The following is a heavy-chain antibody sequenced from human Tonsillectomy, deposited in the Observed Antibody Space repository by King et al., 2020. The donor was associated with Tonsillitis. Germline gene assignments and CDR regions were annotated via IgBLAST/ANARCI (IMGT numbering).Heavy chain of an antibody. D-gene: IGHD6-6*01. V-gene: IGHV4-59*01. Sequence: VQLQESGPGLVKPSETLSLTCTVSGGSISSYYWSWIRQPPGKGLEWIGFIHYSGSTNYNPSLKSRVTTSIDTSKNQFSLKLRSVTAADTAVYYCARVIISSQWNSDLWGRGTLVTVSS. CDR2: IHYSGST. J-gene: IGHJ2*01. CDR1: GGSISSYY. CDR3: ARVIISSQWNSDL.